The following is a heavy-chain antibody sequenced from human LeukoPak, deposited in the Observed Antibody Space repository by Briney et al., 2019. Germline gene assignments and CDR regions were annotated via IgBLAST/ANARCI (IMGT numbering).Heavy chain of an antibody. CDR2: ISSNGGST. J-gene: IGHJ3*02. V-gene: IGHV3-64D*06. D-gene: IGHD5-24*01. CDR3: VKGVGDGYNHGDAFDI. CDR1: GFTFSSYA. Sequence: PGGSLRLSCSASGFTFSSYAMHWVRQAPGKGLEYVSAISSNGGSTYYADSVKGRFTISRDNSKNTLYLQMSSLRAEDTAVYYCVKGVGDGYNHGDAFDIWGQGTMVTVSS.